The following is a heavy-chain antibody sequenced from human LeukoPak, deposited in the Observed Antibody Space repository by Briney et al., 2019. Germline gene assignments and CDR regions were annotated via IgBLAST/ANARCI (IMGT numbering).Heavy chain of an antibody. J-gene: IGHJ4*02. V-gene: IGHV4-31*03. CDR2: IYYSGST. D-gene: IGHD3-10*01. CDR1: GGSISSGGYY. Sequence: PSETLSLTCTVSGGSISSGGYYWSWIRQHPGKGLEWIGYIYYSGSTYYNPSLKSRVTISVDTSKNQFSLKLSSVTAADTAVYYCARDVGSIWFGEFGCYFDYWGQGTLVTVSS. CDR3: ARDVGSIWFGEFGCYFDY.